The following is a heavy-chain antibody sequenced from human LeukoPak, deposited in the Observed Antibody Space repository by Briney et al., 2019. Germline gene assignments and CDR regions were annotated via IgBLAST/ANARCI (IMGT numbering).Heavy chain of an antibody. CDR3: AKPLSAVTPGC. Sequence: GGSLRLSCAASGFTFSSYAMSWVRQAPRKGLEWVSGISGSGGGTYYADAVKGRFTISKDNSKSTLYLQMNSLRAEDTAVYYCAKPLSAVTPGCWGQGTLVTVSS. CDR1: GFTFSSYA. V-gene: IGHV3-23*01. CDR2: ISGSGGGT. D-gene: IGHD4-17*01. J-gene: IGHJ4*02.